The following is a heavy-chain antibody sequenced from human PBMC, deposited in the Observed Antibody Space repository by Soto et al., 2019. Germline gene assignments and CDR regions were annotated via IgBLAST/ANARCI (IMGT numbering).Heavy chain of an antibody. D-gene: IGHD3-22*01. Sequence: GGSLRLSCAASGFTFSSYAMSWVRQAPGKGLEWVSAISGSGGRTYYADSVKGRFTISRDNSKNTLYLQMNSLRAEDTAVYYCAKDYYDSRTRRRNYDAFDIWGQGTMVTVSS. CDR1: GFTFSSYA. J-gene: IGHJ3*02. CDR2: ISGSGGRT. CDR3: AKDYYDSRTRRRNYDAFDI. V-gene: IGHV3-23*01.